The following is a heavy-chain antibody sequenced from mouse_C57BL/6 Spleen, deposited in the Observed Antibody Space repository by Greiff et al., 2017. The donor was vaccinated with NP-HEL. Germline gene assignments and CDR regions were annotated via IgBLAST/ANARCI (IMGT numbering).Heavy chain of an antibody. J-gene: IGHJ2*01. CDR3: AREGSYSSGNRYFDY. V-gene: IGHV1-55*01. CDR2: IYPGSGST. D-gene: IGHD1-1*01. Sequence: QVQLQQSGAELVKPGASVKMSCKASGYTFTSYWITWVKQRPGQGLEWIGEIYPGSGSTNYNEKFKSKATLTVDTASSTAYMQLSSLTSEDSAVYYCAREGSYSSGNRYFDYWGQGTTLTVSS. CDR1: GYTFTSYW.